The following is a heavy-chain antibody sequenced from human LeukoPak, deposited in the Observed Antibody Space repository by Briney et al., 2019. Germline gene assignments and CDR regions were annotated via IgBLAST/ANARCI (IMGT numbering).Heavy chain of an antibody. CDR1: GGTFSSYA. CDR3: ARDGYNSRFDY. D-gene: IGHD5-24*01. V-gene: IGHV1-69*05. CDR2: IIPIFGTA. J-gene: IGHJ4*02. Sequence: SVKVSCKASGGTFSSYAISWVRQAPGQGLEWMGGIIPIFGTANYAQKLQGRVTMTTDTSTSTAYMELRSLRSDDTAVYYCARDGYNSRFDYWGQGTLVTVSS.